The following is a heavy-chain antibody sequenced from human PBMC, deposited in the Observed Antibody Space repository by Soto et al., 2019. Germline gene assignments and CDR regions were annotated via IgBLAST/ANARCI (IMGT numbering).Heavy chain of an antibody. CDR3: ARALRWSSSKYFDY. CDR2: IYYSVST. D-gene: IGHD2-15*01. V-gene: IGHV4-31*03. J-gene: IGHJ4*02. CDR1: CGSISSGGYY. Sequence: PSETLSLTSTVSCGSISSGGYYWSWIRQHPGKGLEWIGYIYYSVSTYYNPSLKSRVTISVDTSKNQFSLKLSSVTAADTAVYYCARALRWSSSKYFDYWGQGTLVTVSS.